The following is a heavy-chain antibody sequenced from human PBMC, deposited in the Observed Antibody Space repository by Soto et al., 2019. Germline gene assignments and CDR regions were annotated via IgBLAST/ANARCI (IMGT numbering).Heavy chain of an antibody. V-gene: IGHV3-7*05. J-gene: IGHJ6*02. Sequence: PGGSLRLSCAASGFTFSSYWMSWVRQAPGKGLEWVANIKQDGSEKYYVDSVKGRFTISRDNAKNSLYLQMNSLRAEDTAVYYCARDSTVTTSGMDVWGQETTVTVSS. D-gene: IGHD4-4*01. CDR3: ARDSTVTTSGMDV. CDR2: IKQDGSEK. CDR1: GFTFSSYW.